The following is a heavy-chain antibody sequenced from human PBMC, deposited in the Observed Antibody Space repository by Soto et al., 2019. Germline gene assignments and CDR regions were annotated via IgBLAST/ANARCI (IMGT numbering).Heavy chain of an antibody. D-gene: IGHD6-6*01. CDR2: IIPIFGTA. J-gene: IGHJ6*02. V-gene: IGHV1-69*13. CDR3: AXSSSSLSSPVYYYGMDV. CDR1: GGTFSSYA. Sequence: GASVKVSCKASGGTFSSYAISWVRQAPGQGLEWMGGIIPIFGTANYAQKFQGRVTITADESTSTAYMELSSLRSEDTAVYYCAXSSSSLSSPVYYYGMDVWGQGTTVTVSS.